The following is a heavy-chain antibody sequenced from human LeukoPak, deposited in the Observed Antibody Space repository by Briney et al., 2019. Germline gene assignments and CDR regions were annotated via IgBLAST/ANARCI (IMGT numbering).Heavy chain of an antibody. CDR2: ISYDGSNK. CDR1: GFTFSSYA. CDR3: ANRERFGESIES. J-gene: IGHJ4*02. V-gene: IGHV3-30-3*01. Sequence: PGGSLRLSCAASGFTFSSYAMHWVRQAPGKGLEWVAVISYDGSNKYYADSVKGRFTISRDNSKNTLYLQMNSLRAEDTAVYFCANRERFGESIESWGQGTLVAVSS. D-gene: IGHD3-10*01.